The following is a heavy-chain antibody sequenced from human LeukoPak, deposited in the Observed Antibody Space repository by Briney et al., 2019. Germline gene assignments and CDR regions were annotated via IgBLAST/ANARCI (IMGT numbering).Heavy chain of an antibody. CDR3: ARAQRKGDYMDV. J-gene: IGHJ6*03. CDR1: GFSFSSYE. V-gene: IGHV3-48*03. Sequence: GGSLRLSCAGSGFSFSSYEMNWVRQAPGKGLEWVSYINSSGSTIYYADSVKGRFTISRDNAKNSLYLQMNSLRAEDTAVYYCARAQRKGDYMDVWGKGTTVTVSS. D-gene: IGHD6-25*01. CDR2: INSSGSTI.